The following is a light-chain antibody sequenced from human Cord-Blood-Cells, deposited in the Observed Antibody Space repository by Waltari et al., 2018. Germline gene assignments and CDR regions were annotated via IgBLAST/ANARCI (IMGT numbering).Light chain of an antibody. CDR2: GGS. CDR1: SSDVGSYNL. J-gene: IGLJ3*02. CDR3: CSYAGSITWV. V-gene: IGLV2-23*01. Sequence: QSALTQPASVSGSPGQSITISCTGTSSDVGSYNLVSWYQQHPGKAPQLLIYGGSKRPSGVSNRVSGSKSGNTASLTISGLQAEDKADYYCCSYAGSITWVFGGGTKLTVL.